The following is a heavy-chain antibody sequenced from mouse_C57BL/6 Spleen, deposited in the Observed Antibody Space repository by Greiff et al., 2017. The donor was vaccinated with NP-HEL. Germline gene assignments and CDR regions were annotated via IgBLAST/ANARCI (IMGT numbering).Heavy chain of an antibody. CDR2: IYPGSGST. Sequence: QVQLQQPGAELVKPGASVKMSCKASGYTFTSYWITWVKQRPGQGLEWIGDIYPGSGSTNYNEKFKSKATLTVDTSSSTAYMQLSSLTSEDSAVYYCARGPYDGYYRNWFAYWGQGTLVTVSA. D-gene: IGHD2-3*01. CDR3: ARGPYDGYYRNWFAY. V-gene: IGHV1-55*01. CDR1: GYTFTSYW. J-gene: IGHJ3*01.